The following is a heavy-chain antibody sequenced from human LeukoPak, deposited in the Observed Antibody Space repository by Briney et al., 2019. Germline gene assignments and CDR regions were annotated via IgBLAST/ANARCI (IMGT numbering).Heavy chain of an antibody. Sequence: SETLSLTCTVSGYSISSGYYWGWIRQPPGKGLEWIGSIYHSGSTYYNPTLKSRVTISVDTSKNQFSLKVSSVTAADTAVYYCARGDPLGDYWGQGTLVTVSS. CDR3: ARGDPLGDY. V-gene: IGHV4-38-2*02. J-gene: IGHJ4*02. D-gene: IGHD3-10*01. CDR1: GYSISSGYY. CDR2: IYHSGST.